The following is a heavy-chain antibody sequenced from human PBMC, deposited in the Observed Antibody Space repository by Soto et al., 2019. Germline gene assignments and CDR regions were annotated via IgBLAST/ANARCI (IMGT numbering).Heavy chain of an antibody. D-gene: IGHD6-13*01. Sequence: ASLKVSCKASGYTFTGYYIHWVRQAPGQGLEWMGWINPNNGGASSVEKFQGWVTMTRDTSISTAYMELSRLKSDDTAVYYCARESGYTSPDAFDIWGQGTMVTVSS. CDR1: GYTFTGYY. J-gene: IGHJ3*02. CDR2: INPNNGGA. CDR3: ARESGYTSPDAFDI. V-gene: IGHV1-2*04.